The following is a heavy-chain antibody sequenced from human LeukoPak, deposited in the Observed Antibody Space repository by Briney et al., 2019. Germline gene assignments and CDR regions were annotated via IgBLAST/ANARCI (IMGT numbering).Heavy chain of an antibody. V-gene: IGHV4-39*07. Sequence: SETLSLTCTVSGGSISSSSYYLGWIRQPPGKGLEWIGSIYYSGSTYYNPSLKSRVTISVDTSKNQFSLKLSSVTAADTAVYYCARVSRTYYDFWSGYYTGYWYFDLWGRGTLVTVSS. CDR2: IYYSGST. J-gene: IGHJ2*01. CDR1: GGSISSSSYY. CDR3: ARVSRTYYDFWSGYYTGYWYFDL. D-gene: IGHD3-3*01.